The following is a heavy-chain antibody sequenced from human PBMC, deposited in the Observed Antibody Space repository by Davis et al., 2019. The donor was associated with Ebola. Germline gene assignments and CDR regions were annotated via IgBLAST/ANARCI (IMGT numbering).Heavy chain of an antibody. Sequence: AASVKVSCKASGGTFSSYAISWVRQAPGQGLEWMGIINPSGGSTSYAQKFQGRVTMTRDMSTSTAYMELSSLRSEDTAVYYCAADPGYRYYYGMDVWGQGTTVTVSS. V-gene: IGHV1-46*01. J-gene: IGHJ6*02. CDR1: GGTFSSYA. CDR2: INPSGGST. CDR3: AADPGYRYYYGMDV. D-gene: IGHD5-12*01.